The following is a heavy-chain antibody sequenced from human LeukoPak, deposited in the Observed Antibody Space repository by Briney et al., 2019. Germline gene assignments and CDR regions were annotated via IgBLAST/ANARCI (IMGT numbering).Heavy chain of an antibody. J-gene: IGHJ4*02. V-gene: IGHV4-39*01. CDR3: ASNYYDSSGYYLDY. CDR2: IYYSGST. D-gene: IGHD3-22*01. CDR1: GGSISSSSYY. Sequence: PSETLSLTCTVSGGSISSSSYYWGWIRQPPGKGLEWIGSIYYSGSTYYNPSLKSRVTISVDTSKNQFSLKLSSVTAADTAVYYCASNYYDSSGYYLDYWGQGTLVTVSS.